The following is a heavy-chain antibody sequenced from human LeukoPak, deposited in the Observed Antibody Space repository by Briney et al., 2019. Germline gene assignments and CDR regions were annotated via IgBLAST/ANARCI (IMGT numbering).Heavy chain of an antibody. D-gene: IGHD3-10*01. J-gene: IGHJ4*02. Sequence: GASVKVSCKASGYSFTSYCMHWVRQAPGQGLEWMGMITPSDGGTTYAQKFQGRVTMTRDTSTSTAYMELRSLRSDDTAVYYCARFDYYGSGGRKYFDYWGQGTLVTVSS. V-gene: IGHV1-46*01. CDR3: ARFDYYGSGGRKYFDY. CDR1: GYSFTSYC. CDR2: ITPSDGGT.